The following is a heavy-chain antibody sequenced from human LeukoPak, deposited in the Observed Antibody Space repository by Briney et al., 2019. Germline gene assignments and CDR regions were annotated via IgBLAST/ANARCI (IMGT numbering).Heavy chain of an antibody. D-gene: IGHD3-22*01. Sequence: GGSLRLSCAASGFTFSSYAMSWVRQAPGKGLEWVSSISSSSSYIYYADSVKGRFTISRDNAKNSLYLQMNSLRAEDTAVYYCAREEVFGATMTVYGMDVWGQGTTVTVSS. V-gene: IGHV3-21*01. CDR2: ISSSSSYI. CDR1: GFTFSSYA. J-gene: IGHJ6*02. CDR3: AREEVFGATMTVYGMDV.